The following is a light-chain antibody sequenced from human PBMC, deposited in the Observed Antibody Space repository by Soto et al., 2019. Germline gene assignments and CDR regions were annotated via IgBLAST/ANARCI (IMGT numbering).Light chain of an antibody. CDR3: QQYGSSPYT. V-gene: IGKV3-20*01. CDR1: QSVSSSY. Sequence: EIVLTQSPGTLSLSPGERATLSCRASQSVSSSYLAWYQQKPGQAPSLLIYGASNRATGIPDRFSGSGSGTDFTLTISSLEPEDFAVYYCQQYGSSPYTFGQGTKLEIK. CDR2: GAS. J-gene: IGKJ2*01.